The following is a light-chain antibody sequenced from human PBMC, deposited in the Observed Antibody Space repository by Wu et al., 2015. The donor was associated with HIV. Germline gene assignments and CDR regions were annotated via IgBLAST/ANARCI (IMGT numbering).Light chain of an antibody. V-gene: IGKV3-20*01. CDR1: QSVRSSH. CDR3: QQYGTSPST. Sequence: DIALTQSPATLSLSPGEGATLSCRASQSVRSSHLAWYQQKPGQAPRLIIYAASTRATGIPDRFSGSGSGTDFTLTISRLEPEDFAVFYCQQYGTSPSTFGQGTMLELK. CDR2: AAS. J-gene: IGKJ2*01.